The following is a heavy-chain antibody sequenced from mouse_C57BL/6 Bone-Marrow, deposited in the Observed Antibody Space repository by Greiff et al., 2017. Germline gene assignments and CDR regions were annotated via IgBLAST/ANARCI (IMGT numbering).Heavy chain of an antibody. Sequence: QVQLQQSGAELMKPGASVKLSCKATGYTFTGYWIEWVKQRPGHGLEWIGEILPGSGSTNYHEKFKGKATFTADTSSNTAYMQLSSLTTEDSASYYWARWGYAMDYWGQGTSVTVSS. CDR2: ILPGSGST. J-gene: IGHJ4*01. CDR1: GYTFTGYW. CDR3: ARWGYAMDY. V-gene: IGHV1-9*01.